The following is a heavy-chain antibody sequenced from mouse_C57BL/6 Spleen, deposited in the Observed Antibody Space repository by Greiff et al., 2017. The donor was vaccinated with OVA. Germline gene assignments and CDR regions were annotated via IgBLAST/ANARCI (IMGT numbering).Heavy chain of an antibody. D-gene: IGHD1-1*01. CDR1: GFTFTDYY. V-gene: IGHV7-3*01. Sequence: EVQVVESGGGLVQPGGSLSLSCAASGFTFTDYYMSWVRQPPGKGLEWFGFISNKANGYSTAYSVPVQGPFTTSRDNYQSILYLQLNDLRAEHSATYYCARYESSPHCYFDVWGTGTTVTVSS. J-gene: IGHJ1*03. CDR3: ARYESSPHCYFDV. CDR2: ISNKANGYST.